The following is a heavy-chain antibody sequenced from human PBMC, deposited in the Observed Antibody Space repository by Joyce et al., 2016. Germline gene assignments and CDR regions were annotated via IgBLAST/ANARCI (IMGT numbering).Heavy chain of an antibody. Sequence: EVQLVESGGGLVRPGGSLRVSCTFSGGNVHKAWRTWVRQGPGKGLEWVGRVKTRSDGGAIDYAAPVKGRFSLSRNDSKNTIYLQMKNLTIEDTGVYLCTHDFESAFDIWGPGTTVIVSS. CDR3: THDFESAFDI. CDR1: GGNVHKAW. CDR2: VKTRSDGGAI. D-gene: IGHD3-3*01. J-gene: IGHJ3*02. V-gene: IGHV3-15*01.